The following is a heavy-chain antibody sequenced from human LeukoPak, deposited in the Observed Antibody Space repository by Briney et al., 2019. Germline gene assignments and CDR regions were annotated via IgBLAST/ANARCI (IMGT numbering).Heavy chain of an antibody. Sequence: GGSLRLSCAASGFTFSDYYMSWIRQAPGKGLEWVSYISSSSSYTNYADSVKGRFTISRENAKNSLYLQMNSLRAEDTAAYYCARAPFKNWFDPWGQGTLVTVSS. CDR3: ARAPFKNWFDP. D-gene: IGHD2/OR15-2a*01. CDR2: ISSSSSYT. V-gene: IGHV3-11*05. CDR1: GFTFSDYY. J-gene: IGHJ5*02.